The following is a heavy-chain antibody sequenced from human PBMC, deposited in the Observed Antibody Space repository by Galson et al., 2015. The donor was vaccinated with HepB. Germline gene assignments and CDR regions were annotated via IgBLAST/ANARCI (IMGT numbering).Heavy chain of an antibody. V-gene: IGHV3-11*01. D-gene: IGHD6-13*01. J-gene: IGHJ1*01. CDR3: ARSYSSSWFIYFQH. CDR2: ISSSGASA. Sequence: SLRLSCAASGFIFSDYYMGWIRQAPGKGLEWGSYISSSGASAYYADSVKGRFTISRDNAKNSLYLQMNSLRAEDTAVYYCARSYSSSWFIYFQHWGQGTLVTVSS. CDR1: GFIFSDYY.